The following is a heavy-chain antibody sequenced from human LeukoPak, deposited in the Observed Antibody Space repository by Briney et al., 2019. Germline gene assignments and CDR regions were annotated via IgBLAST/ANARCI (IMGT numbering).Heavy chain of an antibody. J-gene: IGHJ4*02. CDR2: ISYDGSNK. D-gene: IGHD3-10*01. CDR3: AKEKHYGSGSLDY. V-gene: IGHV3-30*18. CDR1: GFPFSSYG. Sequence: GGSLRLSCAASGFPFSSYGMHWVRRAPGKGLEWVAVISYDGSNKYYADSMKGRFTISRDNSKNTLYLQMNSLRAEDTAVYYCAKEKHYGSGSLDYWGQGTLVTVSS.